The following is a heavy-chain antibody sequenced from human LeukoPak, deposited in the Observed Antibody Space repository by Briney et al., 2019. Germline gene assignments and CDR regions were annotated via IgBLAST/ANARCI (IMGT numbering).Heavy chain of an antibody. CDR3: ARDLGTTVVTPDYFDL. CDR2: IYYSGNS. D-gene: IGHD4-23*01. V-gene: IGHV4-59*01. Sequence: SETLSLTCTVSGGSISSCYWNWIRQPPGKGLELIRSIYYSGNSNYNPSLKSRVTISVDTSKNQFSLKLNSVTAADMAVYYCARDLGTTVVTPDYFDLWGRGTLVTVSS. J-gene: IGHJ2*01. CDR1: GGSISSCY.